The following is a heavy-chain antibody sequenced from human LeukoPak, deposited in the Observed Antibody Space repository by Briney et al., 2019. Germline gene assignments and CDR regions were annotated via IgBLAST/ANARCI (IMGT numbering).Heavy chain of an antibody. CDR2: INHSGST. CDR1: GGSFSGYY. Sequence: SETLSPTCAVYGGSFSGYYWSWIRQPPGKGLEWIGEINHSGSTNYNPSLKSRVTISVDTSKNQFSLKLSSVTAADTAVYYCARGDGYYSYYFDYWGQGTLVTVSS. D-gene: IGHD3-22*01. CDR3: ARGDGYYSYYFDY. V-gene: IGHV4-34*01. J-gene: IGHJ4*02.